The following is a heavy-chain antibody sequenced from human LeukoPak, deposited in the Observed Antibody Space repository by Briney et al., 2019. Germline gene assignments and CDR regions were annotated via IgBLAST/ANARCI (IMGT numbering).Heavy chain of an antibody. CDR2: IYYSGIT. CDR3: ARHELDCSGGNCYTNCFDP. D-gene: IGHD2-15*01. J-gene: IGHJ5*02. Sequence: SQTLSLTCTVSGGSISSTSYCWTWIRPHPGKGLEWIGYIYYSGITYSNPSLKSRVTISIDTSNNQFSLKLRSVTAADAAVYYCARHELDCSGGNCYTNCFDPWGEGTLVTVSS. CDR1: GGSISSTSYC. V-gene: IGHV4-31*03.